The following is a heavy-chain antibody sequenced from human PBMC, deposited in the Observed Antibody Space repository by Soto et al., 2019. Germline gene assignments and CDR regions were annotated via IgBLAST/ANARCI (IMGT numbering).Heavy chain of an antibody. CDR2: ISSSSNYI. CDR1: GFTFRDYY. CDR3: ASEGPGSSSWLVDS. V-gene: IGHV3-11*05. Sequence: GGSLRLCCAASGFTFRDYYISWIRQAPGKGLEWLSYISSSSNYIHYADSVKGRFTISRDNAKNSLYLQMNRLRAEDTAVYYCASEGPGSSSWLVDSWGQGT. J-gene: IGHJ4*02. D-gene: IGHD6-13*01.